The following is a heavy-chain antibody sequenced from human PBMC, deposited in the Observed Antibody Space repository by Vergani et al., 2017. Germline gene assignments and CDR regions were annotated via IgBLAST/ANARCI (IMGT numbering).Heavy chain of an antibody. D-gene: IGHD1/OR15-1a*01. CDR1: GFTFSNYW. J-gene: IGHJ5*02. Sequence: VQLVESGGGLVQPGGSLRLSCTASGFTFSNYWIQWIRHTPGKGLEWLAHISDGGETKMYAESLKGSFTVSRDNTKNLLILQMKTLKVDDTATYYCGRKQSPASLMDKQIDIWGQGTLVTVSS. CDR3: GRKQSPASLMDKQIDI. V-gene: IGHV3-11*01. CDR2: ISDGGETK.